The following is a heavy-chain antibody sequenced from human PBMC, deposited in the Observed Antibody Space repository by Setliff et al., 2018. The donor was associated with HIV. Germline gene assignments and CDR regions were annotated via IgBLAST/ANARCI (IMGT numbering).Heavy chain of an antibody. CDR3: SRRPLFGVVIASVAKMEFDY. V-gene: IGHV4-59*11. J-gene: IGHJ4*02. CDR1: GPSINIHY. CDR2: IYSTGST. D-gene: IGHD3-3*01. Sequence: PSETLSLTCTVSGPSINIHYWSWIRQSPGKAFEWIGYIYSTGSTNYNPSLQSRVTIPMVASRNQFSLKIDSVTAADTAVYYCSRRPLFGVVIASVAKMEFDYWGQGTLVTVSS.